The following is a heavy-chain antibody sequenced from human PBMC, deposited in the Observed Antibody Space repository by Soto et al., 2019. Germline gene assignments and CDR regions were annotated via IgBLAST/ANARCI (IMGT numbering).Heavy chain of an antibody. V-gene: IGHV1-18*01. D-gene: IGHD3-3*01. Sequence: ASVKVSCKASGYTFTSYGISWVRQAPGQGLEWMGWISAYNGNTNYAQKLQGRVTMTTDTSTSTAYMELRSLRSDDTAVYYCARKGTIFGVVIPDFDDWGQGTLVTVSS. CDR1: GYTFTSYG. J-gene: IGHJ4*02. CDR2: ISAYNGNT. CDR3: ARKGTIFGVVIPDFDD.